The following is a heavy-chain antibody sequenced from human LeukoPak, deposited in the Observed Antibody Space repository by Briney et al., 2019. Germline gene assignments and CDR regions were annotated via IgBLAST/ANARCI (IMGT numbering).Heavy chain of an antibody. CDR2: ISSSSSYI. CDR3: ARELREHIVVVTVRYLDY. V-gene: IGHV3-21*01. Sequence: PGGSLRLSCAASGFTFSSYSMNWVRQAPGKGLEWVSSISSSSSYIYYADSVKGRFTISRDNAKNSLYLQMNSLRAEDTAVYYCARELREHIVVVTVRYLDYWGQGTLVTVSS. J-gene: IGHJ4*02. D-gene: IGHD2-21*02. CDR1: GFTFSSYS.